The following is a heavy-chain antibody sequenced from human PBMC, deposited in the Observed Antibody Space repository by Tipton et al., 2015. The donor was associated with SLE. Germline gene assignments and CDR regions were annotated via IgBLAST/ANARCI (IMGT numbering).Heavy chain of an antibody. CDR1: GGSFSDYY. V-gene: IGHV4-34*01. CDR2: INHNGDT. Sequence: TLSLTCAVYGGSFSDYYWSWIRQTPGKGLEWIGEINHNGDTNYNPSLRSRVTISVDTVRNQFSLKLYPVTVADTAMYYCASLMTTVTFDAFDVWGQGTMLTVSS. D-gene: IGHD4-17*01. CDR3: ASLMTTVTFDAFDV. J-gene: IGHJ3*01.